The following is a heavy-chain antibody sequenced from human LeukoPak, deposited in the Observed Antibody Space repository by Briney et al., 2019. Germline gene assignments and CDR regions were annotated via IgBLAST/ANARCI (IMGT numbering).Heavy chain of an antibody. J-gene: IGHJ1*01. D-gene: IGHD3-22*01. CDR2: ISAYNGNT. V-gene: IGHV1-18*01. CDR1: GYTFTSYG. Sequence: GASVKVYCKASGYTFTSYGISWVRQAPGQGLEWMGWISAYNGNTNYAQKLQGRVTMTTDTSTSTAYMELRSLRSDDTAVYYCARTYYYDSSGSHGDFQHWGQGTLVTVSS. CDR3: ARTYYYDSSGSHGDFQH.